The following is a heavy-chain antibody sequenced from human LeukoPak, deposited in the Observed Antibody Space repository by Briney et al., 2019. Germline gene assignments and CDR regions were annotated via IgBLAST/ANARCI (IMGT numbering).Heavy chain of an antibody. Sequence: GGSLRLSCAASGFIFSNYDMNWVRQAPGEGLEWVSYITGSSRTKSYADSVKGRFTISRDNAENSVYLQMNSLRAEDTAVYYCARPTSSGWYSHWGQGTMVTVSS. CDR1: GFIFSNYD. CDR2: ITGSSRTK. V-gene: IGHV3-48*01. CDR3: ARPTSSGWYSH. D-gene: IGHD6-19*01. J-gene: IGHJ3*01.